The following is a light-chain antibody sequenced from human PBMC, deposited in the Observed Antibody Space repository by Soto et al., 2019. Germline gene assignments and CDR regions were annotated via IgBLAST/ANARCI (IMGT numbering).Light chain of an antibody. CDR3: QQYSDSGQVT. CDR1: QSVSANY. J-gene: IGKJ4*01. Sequence: ESVLTQSPGTLPVSPGETVTLSCRASQSVSANYLAWYQRKPGQAPRLLIYDSSSRATGTPDRFSGSGSGTYFTLTIRRLEPDDFAVYYCQQYSDSGQVTFGGGTKVEIK. CDR2: DSS. V-gene: IGKV3-20*01.